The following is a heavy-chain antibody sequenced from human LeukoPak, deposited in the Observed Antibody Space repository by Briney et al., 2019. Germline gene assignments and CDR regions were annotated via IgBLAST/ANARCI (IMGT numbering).Heavy chain of an antibody. V-gene: IGHV3-7*03. CDR2: IKADGSEK. Sequence: GGSLRLSCAAAGFTFSTYWMGWVRQAPGKGLEWLGNIKADGSEKYYVDFVKGRFTISRDNAKNSLSLQMNSLRVEDTAVYYCARDRGWLTSDYWGQGTLVTVSS. CDR3: ARDRGWLTSDY. J-gene: IGHJ4*02. CDR1: GFTFSTYW. D-gene: IGHD3-10*01.